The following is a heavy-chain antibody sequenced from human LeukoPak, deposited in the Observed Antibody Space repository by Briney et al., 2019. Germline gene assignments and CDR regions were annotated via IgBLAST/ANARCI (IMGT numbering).Heavy chain of an antibody. CDR3: ARELRYCSSTSCYTPYYYYGMDV. CDR2: IIPIFGTA. J-gene: IGHJ6*02. D-gene: IGHD2-2*02. CDR1: GGTYSSYA. V-gene: IGHV1-69*13. Sequence: SVKVSCKASGGTYSSYAISWVRQAPGQGLEWMGGIIPIFGTANYAQKFQGRVTITADESTSTAYMELSSLRSEDTAVYYCARELRYCSSTSCYTPYYYYGMDVWGQGTTVTVSS.